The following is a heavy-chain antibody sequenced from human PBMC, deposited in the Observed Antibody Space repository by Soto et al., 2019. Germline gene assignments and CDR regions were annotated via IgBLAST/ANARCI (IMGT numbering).Heavy chain of an antibody. J-gene: IGHJ4*02. V-gene: IGHV3-48*01. D-gene: IGHD4-17*01. CDR3: ARDFRWTTVTTADNY. CDR1: GFTFSSYS. Sequence: EVQLVESGGGLVQPGGSLRLSCAASGFTFSSYSMNWVRQAPGKGREWVSYISSSSSTIYYADSVKGRFTISRDNAKNSLYLQMNSLRAEDTAVYYCARDFRWTTVTTADNYWGQGTLVTVSS. CDR2: ISSSSSTI.